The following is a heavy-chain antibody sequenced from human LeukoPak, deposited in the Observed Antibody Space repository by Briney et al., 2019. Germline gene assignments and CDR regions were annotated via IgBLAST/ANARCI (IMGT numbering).Heavy chain of an antibody. V-gene: IGHV1-18*01. J-gene: IGHJ5*02. CDR3: ARVYSSGWYGDWFDP. Sequence: ASVKVSCKASGYTFTSYGISWVRQAPGQGLEWMGWISAYNGNTNYAQKLQGRVTMITDTSTSTAYMGLRSLRSDDTAVYYCARVYSSGWYGDWFDPWGQGTLVTVSS. CDR1: GYTFTSYG. CDR2: ISAYNGNT. D-gene: IGHD6-19*01.